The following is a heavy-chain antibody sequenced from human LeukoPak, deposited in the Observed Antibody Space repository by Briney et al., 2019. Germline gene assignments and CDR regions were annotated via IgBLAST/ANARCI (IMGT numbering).Heavy chain of an antibody. Sequence: SETLSLTCTVSGGPISSSSYYWGWIRQPPGKGLEWIGSFYYSGNTYYNPSLKSRVTISVDTSKNQFSLKLSSVTAADTAVYYCARLGSSDAFDIWGQGTMVTVSS. CDR1: GGPISSSSYY. D-gene: IGHD1-26*01. J-gene: IGHJ3*02. V-gene: IGHV4-39*01. CDR2: FYYSGNT. CDR3: ARLGSSDAFDI.